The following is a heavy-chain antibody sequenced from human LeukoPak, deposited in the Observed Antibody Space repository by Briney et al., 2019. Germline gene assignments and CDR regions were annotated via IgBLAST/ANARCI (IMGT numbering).Heavy chain of an antibody. Sequence: GESLKISCAASGFTFSSYAMSWVRQAPGKGLEWVSAISGSGGSTYYADSVKGRFTISRDNSKNTLYLQMSSLRVEDTAIYYCAKDEGYFSYFFDSWGQGTLVTVSS. V-gene: IGHV3-23*01. CDR3: AKDEGYFSYFFDS. D-gene: IGHD5-18*01. J-gene: IGHJ4*02. CDR1: GFTFSSYA. CDR2: ISGSGGST.